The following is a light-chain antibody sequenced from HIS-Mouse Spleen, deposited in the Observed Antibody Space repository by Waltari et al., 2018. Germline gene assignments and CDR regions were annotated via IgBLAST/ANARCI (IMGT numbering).Light chain of an antibody. J-gene: IGLJ3*02. Sequence: QSVLTQPPSASGTPAQRVTISCSGSSSNIGSNFVSCYQQLPGTAPKLLIYRHNQRPSGVPDRFSGSKSGTSASLAISGLRSEDEADYYCAAWDDSLSGPGVFGGGTKLTVL. CDR3: AAWDDSLSGPGV. V-gene: IGLV1-47*01. CDR2: RHN. CDR1: SSNIGSNF.